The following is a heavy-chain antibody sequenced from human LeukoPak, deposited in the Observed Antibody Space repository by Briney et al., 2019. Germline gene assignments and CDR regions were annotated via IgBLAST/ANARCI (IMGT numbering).Heavy chain of an antibody. CDR2: IDPSGGST. CDR1: GYTFTSYA. J-gene: IGHJ4*02. V-gene: IGHV1-46*01. Sequence: AASVKVSCKASGYTFTSYAISWVRQAPGQGLEWMGIIDPSGGSTSYAQKFQGRVTMTRDMSTSTVYMELSSLRSEDTAVYYCAGVSRDTAVPFDYWGQGTLVTVSS. CDR3: AGVSRDTAVPFDY. D-gene: IGHD5-18*01.